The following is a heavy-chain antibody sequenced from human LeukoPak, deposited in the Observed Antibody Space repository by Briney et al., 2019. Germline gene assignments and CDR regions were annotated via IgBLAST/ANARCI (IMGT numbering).Heavy chain of an antibody. Sequence: GGSLRLSCAASGFTFSSYAMYWVRQAPGKGLEYVSAISTNGGSTYHANSVKGRFTISRDNSKNTLYLQMGSLRAEDMAVYYCAGGSSWYRGIDYWGQGTLVTVSS. CDR3: AGGSSWYRGIDY. V-gene: IGHV3-64*01. CDR2: ISTNGGST. CDR1: GFTFSSYA. J-gene: IGHJ4*02. D-gene: IGHD6-13*01.